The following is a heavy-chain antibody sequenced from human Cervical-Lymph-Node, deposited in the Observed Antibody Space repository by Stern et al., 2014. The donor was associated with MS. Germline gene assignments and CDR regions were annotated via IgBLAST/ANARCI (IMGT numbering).Heavy chain of an antibody. CDR2: INPSGGST. D-gene: IGHD2-15*01. Sequence: QEQLVQPAAEVKKPGASLKVSCKASGYTFTSYYMHWVRQAPGQGLEWMGIINPSGGSTSYAQKFQGRVTMTRDTSTSTVYMELSSLRSEDTAVYYCARENSPRDYSVGFWYFDLWGRGTLVTVSS. CDR1: GYTFTSYY. J-gene: IGHJ2*01. V-gene: IGHV1-46*01. CDR3: ARENSPRDYSVGFWYFDL.